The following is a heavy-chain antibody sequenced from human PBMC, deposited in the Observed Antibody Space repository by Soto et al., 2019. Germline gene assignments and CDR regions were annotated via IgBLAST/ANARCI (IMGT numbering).Heavy chain of an antibody. D-gene: IGHD1-26*01. Sequence: LRLSCSASVFPFSSYGMHLVRQAPVKGLEWVAVISYDGSNKYYADSVKGRFTISRDNSKNTLYLQMNSLRAEDTAVYYCAKFPSGSTASFDYWGQGTLVTVSS. V-gene: IGHV3-30*18. CDR3: AKFPSGSTASFDY. CDR1: VFPFSSYG. J-gene: IGHJ4*02. CDR2: ISYDGSNK.